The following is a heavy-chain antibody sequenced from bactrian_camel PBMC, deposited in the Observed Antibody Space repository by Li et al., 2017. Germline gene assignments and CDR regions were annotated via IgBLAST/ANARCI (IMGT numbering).Heavy chain of an antibody. V-gene: IGHV3S53*01. CDR2: INRDGST. CDR1: GYTFSNYC. D-gene: IGHD2*01. Sequence: VQLVESGGDSVQAGGSLRLSCAATGYTFSNYCMGWYRQAPGKEREGVATINRDGSTSVADPGKGRFTIARDGAKNTLYLQMNSLKPEDTAMYYCATRSVSYGARCDASLGRPYVYDYWGQGTQVTVS. CDR3: ATRSVSYGARCDASLGRPYVYDY. J-gene: IGHJ4*01.